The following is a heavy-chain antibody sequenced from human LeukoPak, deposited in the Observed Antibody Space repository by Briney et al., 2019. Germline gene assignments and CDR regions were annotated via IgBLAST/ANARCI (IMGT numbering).Heavy chain of an antibody. Sequence: ASVKGSCKASGHTFTTYGITWVRQAPGRGLEWMGWISAYNDNTNYAQKFQGRVTITADKSTSTAYMELSSLRSEDTAVYYCARDVKLLWFGEDFDYWGQGTLVTVSS. CDR3: ARDVKLLWFGEDFDY. D-gene: IGHD3-10*01. V-gene: IGHV1-18*01. CDR1: GHTFTTYG. CDR2: ISAYNDNT. J-gene: IGHJ4*02.